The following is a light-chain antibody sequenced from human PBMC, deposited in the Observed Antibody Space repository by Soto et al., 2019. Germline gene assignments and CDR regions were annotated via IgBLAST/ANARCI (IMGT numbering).Light chain of an antibody. CDR3: CSYAASSTWV. CDR1: SSDVGSYNL. Sequence: QSVLTQPASVSGSPGQSITISCTGTSSDVGSYNLVSWYQQHPGKAPKLIIYEGSKRPSGVSNRFSGSRSDNTASLTISGLQAEDEADYYCCSYAASSTWVFGGGTKLTVL. J-gene: IGLJ3*02. V-gene: IGLV2-23*01. CDR2: EGS.